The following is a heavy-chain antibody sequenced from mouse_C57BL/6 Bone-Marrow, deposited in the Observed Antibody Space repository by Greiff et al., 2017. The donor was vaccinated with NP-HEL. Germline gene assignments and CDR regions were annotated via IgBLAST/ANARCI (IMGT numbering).Heavy chain of an antibody. CDR2: INYDGSST. V-gene: IGHV5-16*01. CDR1: GFTFSDYY. J-gene: IGHJ1*03. D-gene: IGHD2-1*01. CDR3: ARAYYGNSYWYFDV. Sequence: DVHLVESEGGLVQPGSSMKLSCTASGFTFSDYYMAWVRQVPEKGLEWVANINYDGSSTYYLDSLKSRFIISRDNAKNILYLQMSSLKSEDTATYYCARAYYGNSYWYFDVWGTGTTVTVSS.